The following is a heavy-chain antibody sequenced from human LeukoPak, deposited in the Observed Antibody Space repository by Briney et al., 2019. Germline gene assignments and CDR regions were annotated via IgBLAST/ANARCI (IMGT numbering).Heavy chain of an antibody. CDR3: AKGAMVPRRYGVYYGMDV. D-gene: IGHD5-18*01. Sequence: GGSLRLSCAASGFTFDDYAMHWVRQAPGKGLEWVSGISWNSGSIGYADSVKGRFTISRDNAKNSLYLQMNSLRAEDTALYYCAKGAMVPRRYGVYYGMDVWGQGTTVTVSS. CDR1: GFTFDDYA. J-gene: IGHJ6*02. V-gene: IGHV3-9*01. CDR2: ISWNSGSI.